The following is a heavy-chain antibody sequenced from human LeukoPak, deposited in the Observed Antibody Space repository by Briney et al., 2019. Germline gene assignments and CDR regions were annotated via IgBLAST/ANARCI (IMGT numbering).Heavy chain of an antibody. V-gene: IGHV4-39*07. CDR3: ARSVVPAEDYYYGMDV. D-gene: IGHD2-2*01. Sequence: KPSETLSLTCTVSGGSISSGGYYWSWIRQPPGKGLEWIGEINHSGSTNYNPSLKSRVTISVDTSKNQFSLKLSSVTAADTAVYYCARSVVPAEDYYYGMDVWGQGTTVTVSS. CDR1: GGSISSGGYY. J-gene: IGHJ6*02. CDR2: INHSGST.